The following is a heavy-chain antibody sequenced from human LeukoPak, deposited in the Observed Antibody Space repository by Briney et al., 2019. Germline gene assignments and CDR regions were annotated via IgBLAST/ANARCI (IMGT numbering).Heavy chain of an antibody. J-gene: IGHJ5*02. CDR3: ARDPGQYYDTSVNWFDP. CDR1: GFTFSNYW. V-gene: IGHV3-74*01. Sequence: HPGGSLRLSCAASGFTFSNYWMHWVRQAPGKGLVWVSRINSDGINTSYADSVKGRFTISRDNAKNTLNLQMNSLRAEDTAVYYCARDPGQYYDTSVNWFDPWGQGTLVTVSS. CDR2: INSDGINT. D-gene: IGHD3-22*01.